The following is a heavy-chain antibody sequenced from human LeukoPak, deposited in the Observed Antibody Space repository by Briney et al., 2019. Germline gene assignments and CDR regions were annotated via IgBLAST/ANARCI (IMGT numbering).Heavy chain of an antibody. J-gene: IGHJ3*02. CDR2: IYTTGSA. V-gene: IGHV4-4*07. CDR1: GDSLSTTH. Sequence: SETLSLTCNVSGDSLSTTHWSWLRQPAGKGLEWIGRIYTTGSANYNPSLKSRLTMSVDTSRNQFSLKLTSLTAADTAVYYCARWSLAKKNAFDIWGQGTMVTVSS. CDR3: ARWSLAKKNAFDI.